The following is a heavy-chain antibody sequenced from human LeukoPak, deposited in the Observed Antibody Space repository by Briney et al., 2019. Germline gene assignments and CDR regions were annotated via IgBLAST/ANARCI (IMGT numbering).Heavy chain of an antibody. V-gene: IGHV3-48*01. J-gene: IGHJ4*02. Sequence: GGSLRLSCAASGFTFSSYSMNWVRQAPGKGLEWVSYISSSSSTIYYADSVKGRFTISRDNAKNSLYLQMNSLRAEDTAFYYCARSSGVITDHWGQGTLVTVSS. CDR2: ISSSSSTI. CDR1: GFTFSSYS. CDR3: ARSSGVITDH. D-gene: IGHD3-22*01.